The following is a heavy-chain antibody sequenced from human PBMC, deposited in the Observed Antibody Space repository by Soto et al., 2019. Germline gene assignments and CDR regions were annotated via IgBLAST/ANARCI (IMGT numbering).Heavy chain of an antibody. CDR1: GYTFTSYY. V-gene: IGHV1-46*01. J-gene: IGHJ4*02. CDR3: ARELAVAGDY. CDR2: INPSGGST. Sequence: ASVKVSCKASGYTFTSYYMHWVRQAPGQGLEWMGIINPSGGSTSYAQKFQGRVTMTRDTSASTAYMELSSLRSEDTAVYYCARELAVAGDYWGQGTLVTVSS. D-gene: IGHD6-19*01.